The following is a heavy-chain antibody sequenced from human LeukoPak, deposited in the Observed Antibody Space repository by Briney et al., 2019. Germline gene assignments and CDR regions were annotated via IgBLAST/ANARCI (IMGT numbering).Heavy chain of an antibody. CDR3: ATSAIAAHPDY. D-gene: IGHD6-6*01. Sequence: ASVKISCKASGYTFTDYYMHWVQQAPGKGLEWMGRVDPEDGETIYAEKFQGRVTITADTSTDTAYMELSCLRSEDTAVYYCATSAIAAHPDYWGQGTLVTVSS. J-gene: IGHJ4*02. V-gene: IGHV1-69-2*01. CDR2: VDPEDGET. CDR1: GYTFTDYY.